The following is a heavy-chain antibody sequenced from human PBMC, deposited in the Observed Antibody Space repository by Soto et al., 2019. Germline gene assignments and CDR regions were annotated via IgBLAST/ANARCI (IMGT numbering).Heavy chain of an antibody. CDR2: IYSDGST. CDR3: ARSLSYGGNSGIFDY. CDR1: GFTVSSNY. Sequence: GGSLRLSCAASGFTVSSNYMSWVRQAPGRGLEWVSVIYSDGSTYYADSVKGRFTISRDNSKNTLYLQMNSLRAEDTAVYYCARSLSYGGNSGIFDYWGQGTLVTVSS. D-gene: IGHD2-21*02. J-gene: IGHJ4*02. V-gene: IGHV3-53*01.